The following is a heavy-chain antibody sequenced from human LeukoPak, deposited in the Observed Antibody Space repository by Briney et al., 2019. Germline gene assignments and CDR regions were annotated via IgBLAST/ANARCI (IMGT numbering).Heavy chain of an antibody. CDR2: IYYSGST. V-gene: IGHV4-59*01. Sequence: PETLSLTCTVSGGSISSYYWSWIRQPPGKGLEWIGYIYYSGSTNYNPSLKSRVTISVDTSKNQFSLKLSSVTAADTAVYYCARDQIWFDPWGQGTLVTVSS. CDR1: GGSISSYY. J-gene: IGHJ5*02. CDR3: ARDQIWFDP.